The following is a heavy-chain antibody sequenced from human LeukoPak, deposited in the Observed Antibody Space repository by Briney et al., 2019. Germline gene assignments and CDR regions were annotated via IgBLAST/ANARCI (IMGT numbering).Heavy chain of an antibody. CDR1: GYTFTGYY. D-gene: IGHD5-12*01. J-gene: IGHJ4*02. CDR2: INPNSGGT. CDR3: ATGIVATTASDY. Sequence: ASAKVCCKASGYTFTGYYMHWVRQAPGQGLGWMGWINPNSGGTNYAQKFQGRGTMTRDTSISTAYMELSRLRSDDTAVYYCATGIVATTASDYWGQGTLVTVSS. V-gene: IGHV1-2*02.